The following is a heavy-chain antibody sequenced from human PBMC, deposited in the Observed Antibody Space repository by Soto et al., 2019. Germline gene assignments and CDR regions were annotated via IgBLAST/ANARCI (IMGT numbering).Heavy chain of an antibody. CDR1: GFTFSSYA. J-gene: IGHJ2*01. CDR3: ARSSRSVWYFDL. Sequence: QVQLVESGGGVVQPGRSLRLSCAASGFTFSSYAMHWVRQAPGKGLEWVAVISYDGSNKYYADSVKGRFTISRDNSKNTLDLQMNSLRAEDTAVYYCARSSRSVWYFDLWGRGTLVTVSS. CDR2: ISYDGSNK. V-gene: IGHV3-30-3*01.